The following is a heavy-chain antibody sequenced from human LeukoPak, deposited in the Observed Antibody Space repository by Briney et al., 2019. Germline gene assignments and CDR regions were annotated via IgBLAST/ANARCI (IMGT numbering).Heavy chain of an antibody. CDR3: ARERQLGGDY. CDR1: GGSISSGGHY. CDR2: IYYGGST. Sequence: SETLSLTCTVSGGSISSGGHYWNWIRQHPGKGLEWIGNIYYGGSTYYNPSLKCRVSISVDTSKNQFSLKLSSVPAADTAVYYCARERQLGGDYWGQGTLVTVSS. J-gene: IGHJ4*02. D-gene: IGHD6-6*01. V-gene: IGHV4-31*03.